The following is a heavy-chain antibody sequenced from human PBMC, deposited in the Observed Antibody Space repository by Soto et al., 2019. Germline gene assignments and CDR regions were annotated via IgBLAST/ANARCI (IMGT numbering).Heavy chain of an antibody. CDR2: VYYSGCP. D-gene: IGHD3-9*01. J-gene: IGHJ6*02. V-gene: IGHV4-61*01. CDR1: SSGVSSATCY. Sequence: ETLSLTCTVASSGVSSATCYWNLIRQPPGKGRECIGSVYYSGCPNYNPSLKSRVTISMDTSYNRLSLKLRYVTAADTAVYYCARDLYLRTGPWGMDVWGQGTTVTASS. CDR3: ARDLYLRTGPWGMDV.